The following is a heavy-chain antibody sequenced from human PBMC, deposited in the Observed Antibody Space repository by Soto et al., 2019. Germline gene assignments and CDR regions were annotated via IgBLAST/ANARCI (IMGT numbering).Heavy chain of an antibody. CDR1: GGSFSGYY. Sequence: NPSETLSLTCAVYGGSFSGYYWSWIRQPPGKGLEWIGEINHSGSTNYNPSLKSRVTISVDTSKNQFSLKLSSVTAADTAVYYCASSVLWFGIDYWGQGTLVTVSS. V-gene: IGHV4-34*01. J-gene: IGHJ4*02. CDR3: ASSVLWFGIDY. D-gene: IGHD3-10*01. CDR2: INHSGST.